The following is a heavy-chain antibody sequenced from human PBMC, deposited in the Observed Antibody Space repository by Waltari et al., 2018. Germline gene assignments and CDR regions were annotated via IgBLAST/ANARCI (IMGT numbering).Heavy chain of an antibody. CDR1: GYPFTSYY. Sequence: QVQLVQSGAEVKTPGASVQVSCKTSGYPFTSYYMHWVRQAPGQGLEWMGWINTRNGGTNYAQKYQGRVTMTRDTSISTAYMELSRLISNDTAVYYCARTYQSGSYSDYWGQGTPVTVSS. CDR2: INTRNGGT. V-gene: IGHV1-2*02. J-gene: IGHJ4*02. D-gene: IGHD1-26*01. CDR3: ARTYQSGSYSDY.